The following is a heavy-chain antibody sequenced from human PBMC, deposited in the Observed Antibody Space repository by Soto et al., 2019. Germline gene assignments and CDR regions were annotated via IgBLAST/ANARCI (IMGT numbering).Heavy chain of an antibody. D-gene: IGHD1-1*01. CDR3: ARTLEYWYFDL. Sequence: PGGSLRLSCAASGFTFGNFAMSWVRQAPGKGLEWVSAICYGGDSIYYADSVKGRFTISRDNSKNTLNLQMNSLRAEDTAVYYCARTLEYWYFDLWGRGTLVTV. CDR2: ICYGGDSI. CDR1: GFTFGNFA. V-gene: IGHV3-23*01. J-gene: IGHJ2*01.